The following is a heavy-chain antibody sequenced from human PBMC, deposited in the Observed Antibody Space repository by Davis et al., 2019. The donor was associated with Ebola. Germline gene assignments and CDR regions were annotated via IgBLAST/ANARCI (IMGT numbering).Heavy chain of an antibody. D-gene: IGHD3-3*01. J-gene: IGHJ6*02. V-gene: IGHV4-59*06. CDR1: GFTVSSNY. CDR2: IYYSGST. CDR3: ARAPSVLRFLEWSMDV. Sequence: ESLKISCAASGFTVSSNYMSWVRQAPGKGLEWIGYIYYSGSTYYNPSLKSRVTISVDTSKNQFSLKLSSVTAADTAVYYCARAPSVLRFLEWSMDVWGQGTTVTVSS.